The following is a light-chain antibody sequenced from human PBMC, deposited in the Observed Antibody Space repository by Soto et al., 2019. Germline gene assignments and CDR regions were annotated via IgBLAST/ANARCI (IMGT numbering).Light chain of an antibody. J-gene: IGLJ2*01. CDR2: EGS. CDR3: SSDAGAVV. V-gene: IGLV2-23*01. CDR1: SSNVESYHL. Sequence: QSALTQPASVSGSPGQSITLSCTRTSSNVESYHLVSWYQHPPGKAPKLIIYEGSERPSGVSNRFSGAQSGHSASLSISGLQAEDEADYYCSSDAGAVVFGGGTKLTVL.